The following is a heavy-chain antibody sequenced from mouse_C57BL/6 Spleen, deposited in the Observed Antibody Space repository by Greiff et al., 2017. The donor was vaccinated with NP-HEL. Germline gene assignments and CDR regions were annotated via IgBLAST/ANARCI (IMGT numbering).Heavy chain of an antibody. Sequence: QVQLQQPGAELVRPGSSVKLSCKASGYTFTSYWMDWVKQRPGQGLEWIGNIYPSDSETHYNQKFKDKATLTVDKSSSTAYMQLSSLTSEDSAVYYCARSGTPYYFDYWGQGTPLTVSS. J-gene: IGHJ2*01. CDR2: IYPSDSET. V-gene: IGHV1-61*01. CDR1: GYTFTSYW. D-gene: IGHD2-14*01. CDR3: ARSGTPYYFDY.